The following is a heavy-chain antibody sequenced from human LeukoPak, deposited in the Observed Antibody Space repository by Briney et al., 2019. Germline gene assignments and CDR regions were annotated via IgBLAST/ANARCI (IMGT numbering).Heavy chain of an antibody. CDR3: ARDLGQYYDTSDNWFDP. D-gene: IGHD3-22*01. V-gene: IGHV3-48*03. CDR1: GFTFSSYE. Sequence: GGSLRLSCAASGFTFSSYEMNWVRQAPGKGLEWVSYISSSGSTIYYADSVKGRFTISRDNAKNTLYLQMNSLRAEDTAVYYCARDLGQYYDTSDNWFDPWGQGTLVTVSS. CDR2: ISSSGSTI. J-gene: IGHJ5*02.